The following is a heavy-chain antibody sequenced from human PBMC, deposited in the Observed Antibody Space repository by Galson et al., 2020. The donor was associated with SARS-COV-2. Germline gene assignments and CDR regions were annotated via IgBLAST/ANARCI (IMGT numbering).Heavy chain of an antibody. Sequence: SETLSLTCTVSGGSISSGSYYWSWIRQPAGKGLEWIGRIYTSGSTNYNPSLKSRVTISVDTSKNQFSLKLSSVTAADTAVYYCARGDFWSGYYAYYYYGMDVWGQGTTVTVSS. CDR3: ARGDFWSGYYAYYYYGMDV. J-gene: IGHJ6*02. CDR2: IYTSGST. V-gene: IGHV4-61*02. CDR1: GGSISSGSYY. D-gene: IGHD3-3*01.